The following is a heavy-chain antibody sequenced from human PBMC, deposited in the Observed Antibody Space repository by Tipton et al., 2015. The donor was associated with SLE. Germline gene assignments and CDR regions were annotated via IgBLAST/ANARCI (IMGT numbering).Heavy chain of an antibody. D-gene: IGHD4-17*01. Sequence: SLRLSCAASGFTFNDYYMSWIRQAPGKGLEWVSYISTIGITTYYVDSVKGRFTISRDNAKNSLYLQMNSLRAEDTAVYYCARGDDYGDYGMAFDIWGQGTMVTVSS. CDR1: GFTFNDYY. J-gene: IGHJ3*02. V-gene: IGHV3-11*01. CDR2: ISTIGITT. CDR3: ARGDDYGDYGMAFDI.